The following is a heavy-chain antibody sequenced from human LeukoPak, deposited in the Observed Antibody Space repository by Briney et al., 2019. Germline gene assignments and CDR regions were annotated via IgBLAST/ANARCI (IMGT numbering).Heavy chain of an antibody. V-gene: IGHV4-59*01. D-gene: IGHD1-26*01. CDR1: GGSISNYY. J-gene: IGHJ4*02. Sequence: SETLSLTCTVSGGSISNYYWSWIRQPPGKGLEWIGYIYYSGSTNYNPSLKSRVTISVDTSKNQFSLRLSSVRSADTAVYYCASSTWEGGGFDYWGQGTLVTVSP. CDR3: ASSTWEGGGFDY. CDR2: IYYSGST.